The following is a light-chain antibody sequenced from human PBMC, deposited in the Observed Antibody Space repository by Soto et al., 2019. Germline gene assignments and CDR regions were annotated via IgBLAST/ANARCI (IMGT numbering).Light chain of an antibody. J-gene: IGKJ3*01. CDR2: WAS. CDR1: QSILYSSNNKNN. Sequence: DIVMTQSPDSLAVSLGERATINCKSSQSILYSSNNKNNLAWYQQKPGQPPNLLIYWASTRQSGVPDRFSGSGSGTDFTLTISSLQAEDVAVYYCQQYYSSPFTFGPGTKVDIK. CDR3: QQYYSSPFT. V-gene: IGKV4-1*01.